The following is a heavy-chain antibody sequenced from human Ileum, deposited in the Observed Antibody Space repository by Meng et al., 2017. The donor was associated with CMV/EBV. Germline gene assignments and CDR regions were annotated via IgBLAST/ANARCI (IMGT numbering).Heavy chain of an antibody. CDR3: ARGQDNHKGGVH. J-gene: IGHJ4*02. CDR2: IHPSGST. Sequence: WGAGLLKPLGTLSPTCVVYDASFSDFYWSWTRHLPGKGLEWIGEIHPSGSTHYNPSLESRVSISVHMSNNQFSLKVSSVTAADTAVYYCARGQDNHKGGVHWGQGTLVTVSS. V-gene: IGHV4-34*01. D-gene: IGHD1-14*01. CDR1: DASFSDFY.